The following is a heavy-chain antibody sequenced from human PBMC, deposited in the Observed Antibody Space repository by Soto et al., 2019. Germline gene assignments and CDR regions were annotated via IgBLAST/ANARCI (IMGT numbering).Heavy chain of an antibody. CDR1: GFTFSGYW. V-gene: IGHV3-7*01. CDR3: AKNNRYCSSTNCFVFDY. CDR2: IKQDGSEK. Sequence: EVQLVESGGGLVQPGGSLRLSCAASGFTFSGYWMSWVRQAPGKGLEWVANIKQDGSEKYYVASVKGRFTISRDNAKNSLYLLMNSLRAEDTAVYYCAKNNRYCSSTNCFVFDYWGQGTLVTVSS. J-gene: IGHJ4*02. D-gene: IGHD2-2*01.